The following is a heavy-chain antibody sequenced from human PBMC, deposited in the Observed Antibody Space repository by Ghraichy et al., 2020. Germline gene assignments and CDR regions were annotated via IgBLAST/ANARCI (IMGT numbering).Heavy chain of an antibody. V-gene: IGHV3-15*01. J-gene: IGHJ6*02. D-gene: IGHD3-10*01. Sequence: GESLNISCAASGLTFSNVWMSWVRQAPGKGLEWVGRIKTKTDGEATDYAAPVKGRFIISRDDSKNTLYLQMSSLKTEDTAVYYCATAGRGPSLYYYYYGMDVWGQGTTVTVSS. CDR2: IKTKTDGEAT. CDR1: GLTFSNVW. CDR3: ATAGRGPSLYYYYYGMDV.